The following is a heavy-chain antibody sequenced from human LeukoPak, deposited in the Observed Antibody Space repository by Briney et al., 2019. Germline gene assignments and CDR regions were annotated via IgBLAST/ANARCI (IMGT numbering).Heavy chain of an antibody. Sequence: GGSLRLSCAASGFTFSSHWMHCVRQAPEKGLVGGSHINADGSATYYAASVKGRFTISRDNARNTLYLQMHSLTAEDTGVYYCVRGALRDCSYTSCTRGNWFDPWGQGTLVTVSS. J-gene: IGHJ5*02. CDR1: GFTFSSHW. D-gene: IGHD2-2*01. V-gene: IGHV3-74*01. CDR2: INADGSAT. CDR3: VRGALRDCSYTSCTRGNWFDP.